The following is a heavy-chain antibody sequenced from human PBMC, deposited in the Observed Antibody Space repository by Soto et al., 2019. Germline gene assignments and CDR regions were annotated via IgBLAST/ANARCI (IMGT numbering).Heavy chain of an antibody. CDR2: INPSGGST. CDR1: GYTFTSYY. D-gene: IGHD1-26*01. V-gene: IGHV1-46*01. Sequence: QVQLVQSGAEVKKPGASVKVSCKASGYTFTSYYMHWVRQAPGQGLEWMGIINPSGGSTSYAQKFQGRVTMTRDTSTGTVYMELSSLRSEDTAVYYCARAEGAIHFDYWGQGTLVTVSS. J-gene: IGHJ4*02. CDR3: ARAEGAIHFDY.